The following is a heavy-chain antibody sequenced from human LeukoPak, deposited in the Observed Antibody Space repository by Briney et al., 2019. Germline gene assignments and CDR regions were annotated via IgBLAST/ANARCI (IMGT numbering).Heavy chain of an antibody. CDR1: GYTFSGYA. Sequence: GGSLRLSCAVSGYTFSGYAMSWVRQAPGKGLEWVSAISGSGGSTYYADSVKGRFTISRDNSKNTLYLQMNSLRAEDTAVYYCARSAGNGFYYFGYWGQRTLVTVSS. J-gene: IGHJ4*02. CDR2: ISGSGGST. CDR3: ARSAGNGFYYFGY. V-gene: IGHV3-23*01. D-gene: IGHD6-19*01.